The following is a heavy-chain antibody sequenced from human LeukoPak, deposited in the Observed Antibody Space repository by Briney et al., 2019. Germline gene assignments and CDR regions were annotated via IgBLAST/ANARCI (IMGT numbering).Heavy chain of an antibody. J-gene: IGHJ4*02. V-gene: IGHV4-34*01. CDR3: ARGDYVWGSYRSHHFDY. Sequence: SQTRSLTCAVYGGSFSGHYGSCIRQPPGKGLEWIGEIIHSVSTNNNPSLKSRVTISVDTSKNQFSLKLSSVTAADTAVYYCARGDYVWGSYRSHHFDYWGQGTLVTVSS. CDR2: IIHSVST. CDR1: GGSFSGHY. D-gene: IGHD3-16*02.